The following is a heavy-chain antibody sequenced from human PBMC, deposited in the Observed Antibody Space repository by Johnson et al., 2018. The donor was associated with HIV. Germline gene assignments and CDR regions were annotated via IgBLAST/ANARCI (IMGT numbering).Heavy chain of an antibody. CDR3: AKDLTYGDYEGDAFDI. D-gene: IGHD4-17*01. CDR1: GFTFSRNY. V-gene: IGHV3-23*04. Sequence: VQLVESGGGVVQPGRSLRLSCAASGFTFSRNYMNWVRQAPGKGLEWVSGVSGSGGSTYYADSVKGRFTISRDNSKNTLFLQMNSLRAEDTALYYCAKDLTYGDYEGDAFDIWGQGTMVTVSS. J-gene: IGHJ3*02. CDR2: VSGSGGST.